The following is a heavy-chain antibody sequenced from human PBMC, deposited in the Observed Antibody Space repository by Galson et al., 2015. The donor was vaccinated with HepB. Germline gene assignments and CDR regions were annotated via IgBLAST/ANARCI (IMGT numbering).Heavy chain of an antibody. D-gene: IGHD3-10*01. CDR3: TRPRGIGGWFGKGGFDY. Sequence: SLRLSCAASGFSFSLYAMSWVRQPPGRGLEWVSAITGNGATTYYADSVKGRFTFSRDNSQNTLYLQMNSLRADDTAVYYCTRPRGIGGWFGKGGFDYWGQGTLVTVSS. CDR1: GFSFSLYA. CDR2: ITGNGATT. V-gene: IGHV3-23*01. J-gene: IGHJ4*02.